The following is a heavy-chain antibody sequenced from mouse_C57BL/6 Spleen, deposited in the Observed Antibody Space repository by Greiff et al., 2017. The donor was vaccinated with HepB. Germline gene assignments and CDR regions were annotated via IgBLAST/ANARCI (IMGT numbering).Heavy chain of an antibody. V-gene: IGHV5-4*01. Sequence: EVKLMESGGGLVKPGGSLKLSCAASGFTFSSYAMSWVRQTPEKRLEWVATISDGGSYTYYPDNVKGRFTISRDNAKNNLYLQMSHLKSEDTAMYYCARDGGSNLDYWGQGTTLTVSS. CDR1: GFTFSSYA. CDR3: ARDGGSNLDY. CDR2: ISDGGSYT. J-gene: IGHJ2*01. D-gene: IGHD1-1*01.